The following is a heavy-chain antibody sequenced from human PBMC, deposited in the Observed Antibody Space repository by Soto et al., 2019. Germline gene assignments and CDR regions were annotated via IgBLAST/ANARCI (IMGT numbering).Heavy chain of an antibody. CDR3: ARDFASRSNYDFWSGYYELDYFDY. CDR1: GFVFSDYY. V-gene: IGHV3-11*06. Sequence: GGSLRLSCAASGFVFSDYYMSWIRQAPGKGLERVSYIISSSIYIYYADSVKCRFTISRDNAKNSLYLQMNSLRAEDTAVYYCARDFASRSNYDFWSGYYELDYFDYWGQGTLVTVSS. CDR2: IISSSIYI. D-gene: IGHD3-3*01. J-gene: IGHJ4*02.